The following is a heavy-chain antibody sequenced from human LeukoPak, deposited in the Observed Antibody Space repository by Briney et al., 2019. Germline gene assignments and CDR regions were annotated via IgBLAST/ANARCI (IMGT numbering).Heavy chain of an antibody. CDR2: IYNGGST. CDR1: GGSISYYY. V-gene: IGHV4-59*13. Sequence: AETLSLTCTVSGGSISYYYWTWIRQPPGKGLEWIGYIYNGGSTDYNPSLESRVTISVDTSKNQFSLKLTSVTAADTAVYYCARTRSSTWHLLDYWGQGTLVTVSS. CDR3: ARTRSSTWHLLDY. J-gene: IGHJ4*02. D-gene: IGHD6-13*01.